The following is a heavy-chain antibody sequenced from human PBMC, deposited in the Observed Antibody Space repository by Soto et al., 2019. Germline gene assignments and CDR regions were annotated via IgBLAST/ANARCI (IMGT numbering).Heavy chain of an antibody. D-gene: IGHD2-2*01. Sequence: SETLSLTCAVYGGSFSGYYWSWIRRPPGKGLEWIGEINHSGSTNYNPSLKSRVTISVDTSKNQFSLKLSSVTAADTAVYYCAREDIVVVPAARGTYYYYGMDVWGQGTTVTVSS. J-gene: IGHJ6*02. V-gene: IGHV4-34*01. CDR2: INHSGST. CDR3: AREDIVVVPAARGTYYYYGMDV. CDR1: GGSFSGYY.